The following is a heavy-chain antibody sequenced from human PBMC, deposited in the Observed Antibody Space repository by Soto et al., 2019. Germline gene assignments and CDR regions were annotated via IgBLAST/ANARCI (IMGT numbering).Heavy chain of an antibody. V-gene: IGHV3-53*04. CDR3: ARVYGEGAEYYYYYYMDV. D-gene: IGHD4-17*01. CDR1: GFTVSSNY. CDR2: IYSGGST. Sequence: PGGSLRLSCAASGFTVSSNYMSWVRQAPGKGLEWVSVIYSGGSTYYADSVKGRFTISRHNSKNTLYLQMNSLRAEDTAVYYCARVYGEGAEYYYYYYMDVWGKGTTVTVSS. J-gene: IGHJ6*03.